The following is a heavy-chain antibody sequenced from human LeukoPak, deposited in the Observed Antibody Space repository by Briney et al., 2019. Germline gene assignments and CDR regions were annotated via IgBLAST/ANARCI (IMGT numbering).Heavy chain of an antibody. D-gene: IGHD3-9*01. J-gene: IGHJ4*02. V-gene: IGHV4-39*07. CDR1: GGSISSSSYY. Sequence: SETLSLTCTVSGGSISSSSYYWGWIRQPPGKGLEWIGSIYYSGSTYYNPPLKGRLTISVDTAKNQFSLKLSSVTAADTAVYYCARDSIAGYSLSWWGQGTLVTVSS. CDR2: IYYSGST. CDR3: ARDSIAGYSLSW.